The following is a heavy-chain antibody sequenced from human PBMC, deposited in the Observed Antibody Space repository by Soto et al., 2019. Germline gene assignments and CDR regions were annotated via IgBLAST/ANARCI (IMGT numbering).Heavy chain of an antibody. CDR3: VKDRWVDY. V-gene: IGHV3-64D*06. J-gene: IGHJ4*02. CDR1: GFTFSSYV. Sequence: PGGSLRLSCSASGFTFSSYVMHWVRQAPGKGLEYVSSISSDGRPTFYTDSVKGRFTISRDNSRNTLSLQMSSLRAEDTAIYYCVKDRWVDYWGQGTLVTVSS. CDR2: ISSDGRPT. D-gene: IGHD1-26*01.